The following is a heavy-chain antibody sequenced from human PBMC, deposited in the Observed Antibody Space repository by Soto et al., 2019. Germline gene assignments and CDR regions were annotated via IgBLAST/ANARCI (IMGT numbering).Heavy chain of an antibody. V-gene: IGHV3-43D*03. CDR1: GFTFDDYA. J-gene: IGHJ4*02. D-gene: IGHD3-9*01. Sequence: WGSLRLSCAASGFTFDDYAMHWVRQAPGKGLEWVSLISWDGGSTYYADSVKGRFTISRDNSKNSLYLQMNSLRAEDTALYYCAKVSDYDILTGYYDYWGQGTLVTVSS. CDR3: AKVSDYDILTGYYDY. CDR2: ISWDGGST.